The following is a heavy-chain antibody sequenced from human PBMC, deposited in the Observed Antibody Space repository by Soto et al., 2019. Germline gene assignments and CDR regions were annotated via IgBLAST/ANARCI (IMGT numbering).Heavy chain of an antibody. CDR2: INSGSTSV. CDR3: TSSTSPDAY. D-gene: IGHD2-2*01. V-gene: IGHV3-48*04. J-gene: IGHJ4*02. CDR1: GFDFNRYS. Sequence: EVQLVESGGGLVQPGGSLRLSCVASGFDFNRYSMNWVRQAPGKGLEWISYINSGSTSVFYADSVRGRFAISRDNAKNSLFLQMNSLAADDTAIYYCTSSTSPDAYWGQGTLVTVSS.